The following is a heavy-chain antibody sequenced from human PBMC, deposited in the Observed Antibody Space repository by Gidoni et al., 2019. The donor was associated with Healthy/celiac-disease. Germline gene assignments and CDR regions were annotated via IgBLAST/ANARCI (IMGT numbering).Heavy chain of an antibody. Sequence: EVQLAESGGGLVQPGLSLRLSCPASGFTFDDYAMHWFRQAPGKGLEGVSGIRWNSGSIGYADSVKGRFTISRDNDKNSLYLQMNSLRAEDTALYYCAKDDGMGFGDWGQGTLVTVSS. D-gene: IGHD3-10*01. J-gene: IGHJ4*02. CDR2: IRWNSGSI. CDR1: GFTFDDYA. CDR3: AKDDGMGFGD. V-gene: IGHV3-9*01.